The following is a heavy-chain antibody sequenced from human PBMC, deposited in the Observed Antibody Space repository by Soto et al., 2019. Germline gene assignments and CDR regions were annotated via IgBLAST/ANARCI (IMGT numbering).Heavy chain of an antibody. Sequence: PSETLSLTCTVSGGSVSSGSYYWSWIRQPPGKGLEWIGYIYYSGSTNYNPSLKSRVTISVDTSKNQFSLKLSSVTAADTAVYYCARAPHYYDSSGYYHLWGQGTLVTVSS. CDR1: GGSVSSGSYY. J-gene: IGHJ5*02. CDR3: ARAPHYYDSSGYYHL. CDR2: IYYSGST. V-gene: IGHV4-61*01. D-gene: IGHD3-22*01.